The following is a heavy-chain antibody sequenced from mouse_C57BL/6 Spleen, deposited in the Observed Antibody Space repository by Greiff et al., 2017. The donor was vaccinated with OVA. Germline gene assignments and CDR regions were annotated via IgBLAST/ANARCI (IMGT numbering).Heavy chain of an antibody. CDR3: ARRGFYYDYDVYFDV. CDR1: GYAFSSYW. Sequence: VQLQQSGAELVKPGASVKISCKASGYAFSSYWMNWVKQRPGKGLEWIGQIYPGDGDTNYNGKFKGKATLTADKSSSTAYMQLSSLTSEDSAVYFCARRGFYYDYDVYFDVWGTGTTVTVSS. D-gene: IGHD2-4*01. V-gene: IGHV1-80*01. J-gene: IGHJ1*03. CDR2: IYPGDGDT.